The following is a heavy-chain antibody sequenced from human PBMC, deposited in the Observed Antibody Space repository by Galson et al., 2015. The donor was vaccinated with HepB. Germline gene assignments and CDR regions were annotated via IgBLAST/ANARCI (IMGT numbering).Heavy chain of an antibody. CDR1: GFSFSSYA. CDR3: SKGGDWSGYYRSDY. Sequence: SLRLSCAASGFSFSSYALTRVRQAPGKGLEWVSSISGSGSITYYADSVKGRFTISRDNSKNTLYLQMNTLRAEDTAVYYCSKGGDWSGYYRSDYWGQGTLVTVSS. CDR2: ISGSGSIT. V-gene: IGHV3-23*01. D-gene: IGHD3-3*01. J-gene: IGHJ4*02.